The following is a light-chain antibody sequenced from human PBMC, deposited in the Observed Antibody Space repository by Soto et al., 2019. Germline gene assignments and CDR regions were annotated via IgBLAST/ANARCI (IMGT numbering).Light chain of an antibody. CDR3: AAWDDSLNGPV. Sequence: QSVLTQPPSASGTPGQGVSISCSGSSSNIGSNSVNWYQQLPGTAPKLLIYTNNQRPSGVPDRISGSKSGTSASLAISGLQSEDEADYYCAAWDDSLNGPVFGTGTKLTVL. V-gene: IGLV1-44*01. CDR1: SSNIGSNS. CDR2: TNN. J-gene: IGLJ1*01.